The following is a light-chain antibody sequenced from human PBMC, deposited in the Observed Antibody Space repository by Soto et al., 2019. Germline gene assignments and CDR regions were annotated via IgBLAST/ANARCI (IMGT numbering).Light chain of an antibody. CDR2: GAS. Sequence: IVLTQSPCTLSLSPGERATLSCRASQSVSRYLAWYQQKPGQAPRLLIYGASSRATGIPDRFSGSGSGTDFTLTISRLEPEDFAVYYCQQYGSSPRTFGQGTKVDI. CDR1: QSVSRY. CDR3: QQYGSSPRT. V-gene: IGKV3-20*01. J-gene: IGKJ1*01.